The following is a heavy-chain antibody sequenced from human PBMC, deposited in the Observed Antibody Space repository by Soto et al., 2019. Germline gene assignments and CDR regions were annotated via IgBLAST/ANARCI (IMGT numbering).Heavy chain of an antibody. J-gene: IGHJ4*02. CDR3: ARHWITMVRGVCHFDY. D-gene: IGHD3-10*01. CDR1: GGSFSSNSYY. CDR2: IYYSGST. V-gene: IGHV4-39*01. Sequence: SETLSLTCTFSGGSFSSNSYYLGWIRQPPGKGLEWIGSIYYSGSTYYNPSLKSRVTMSVDPSKNQFSLKLISVTAADTAVYYCARHWITMVRGVCHFDYWGQGTLVTVSS.